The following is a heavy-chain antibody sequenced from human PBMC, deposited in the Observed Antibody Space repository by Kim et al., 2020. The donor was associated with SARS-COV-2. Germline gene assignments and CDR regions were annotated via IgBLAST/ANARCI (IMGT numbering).Heavy chain of an antibody. CDR2: ISGSGSRT. Sequence: GGSLRLSCAASGFTFSNYAMSWVRQAAGKGLEWVSGISGSGSRTYYADSVKGRFTISRDNSNSTLYLQLNNLRADDTAVYYCAKAFSTLFRGIIPYWGQGTLVTVSS. CDR3: AKAFSTLFRGIIPY. D-gene: IGHD3-10*01. J-gene: IGHJ4*02. CDR1: GFTFSNYA. V-gene: IGHV3-23*01.